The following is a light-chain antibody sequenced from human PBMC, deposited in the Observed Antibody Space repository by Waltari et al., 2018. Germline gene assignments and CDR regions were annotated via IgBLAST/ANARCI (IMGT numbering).Light chain of an antibody. Sequence: QYVLTPPPSASGTPGQRVTISCSGPMSNIHADIISSLQHLPGRAPPLLIYNNNQRPAGVPSRFSASKSGTSASLAISGLQSEDEADYYCAAWADSLSGYVFGTGTKVTVL. CDR3: AAWADSLSGYV. J-gene: IGLJ1*01. CDR2: NNN. CDR1: MSNIHADI. V-gene: IGLV1-44*01.